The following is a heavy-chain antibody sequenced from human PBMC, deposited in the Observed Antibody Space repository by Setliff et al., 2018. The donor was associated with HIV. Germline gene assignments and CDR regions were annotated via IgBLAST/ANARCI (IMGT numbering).Heavy chain of an antibody. J-gene: IGHJ4*02. D-gene: IGHD1-26*01. Sequence: GGSLRLSCSGFGFTFSNYAMHWVRQAPGKGLEYVSAISNYGGSTYYADSLKGRFTISRNNSRNTLYLQMSNLRADDTAVYYCVKAISGNYYHRFDSWGQGTLVTVSS. CDR1: GFTFSNYA. V-gene: IGHV3-64D*09. CDR3: VKAISGNYYHRFDS. CDR2: ISNYGGST.